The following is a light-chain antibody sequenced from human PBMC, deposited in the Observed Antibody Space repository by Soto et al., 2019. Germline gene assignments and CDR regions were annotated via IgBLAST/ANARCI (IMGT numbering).Light chain of an antibody. CDR1: QGIGVY. CDR2: AAS. J-gene: IGKJ4*01. Sequence: DIQMTPSPSSLSASLGDRITITCRASQGIGVYFAWSQQAPGNVPKLLIYAASTLQSGVPSRFSGSGSGTDFTLTISSLQPEDVATYYCQQYNSAPLTFGGGTKVELK. CDR3: QQYNSAPLT. V-gene: IGKV1-27*01.